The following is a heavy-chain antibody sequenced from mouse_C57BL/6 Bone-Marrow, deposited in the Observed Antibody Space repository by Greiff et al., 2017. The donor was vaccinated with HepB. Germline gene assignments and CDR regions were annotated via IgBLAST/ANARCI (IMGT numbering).Heavy chain of an antibody. D-gene: IGHD1-1*01. Sequence: DVHLVESLGGLVKPGGSLKLSCAASGFTFSDYGMHWVRQAPEKGLEWVAYISSGSSTIYYADTVKGRFTISRDNAKNTLFLQMTSLRSEDTAMYYCAMDYGSRYWYFDVWGTGTTVTVSS. V-gene: IGHV5-17*01. CDR3: AMDYGSRYWYFDV. J-gene: IGHJ1*03. CDR1: GFTFSDYG. CDR2: ISSGSSTI.